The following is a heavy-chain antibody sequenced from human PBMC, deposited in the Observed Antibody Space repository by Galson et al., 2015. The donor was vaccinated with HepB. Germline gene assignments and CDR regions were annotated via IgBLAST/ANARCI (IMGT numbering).Heavy chain of an antibody. Sequence: SLRLSCAVSGFSFSTYNMNWVRQAPGKGLEWVSSTTTTSSYVYYSASVRGRFRISRDNAKNSLYLQMNNLRVEDTAIYYCARSSGHSRPWYAGPADFDSWGPGTLVTVSS. D-gene: IGHD6-13*01. CDR1: GFSFSTYN. CDR2: TTTTSSYV. V-gene: IGHV3-21*01. J-gene: IGHJ4*02. CDR3: ARSSGHSRPWYAGPADFDS.